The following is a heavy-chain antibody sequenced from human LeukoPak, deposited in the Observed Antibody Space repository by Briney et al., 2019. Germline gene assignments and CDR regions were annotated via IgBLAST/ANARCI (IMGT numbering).Heavy chain of an antibody. CDR3: ARESRGPFGVVIIDY. J-gene: IGHJ4*02. V-gene: IGHV4-61*02. D-gene: IGHD3-3*01. CDR1: GGSISSGSYY. Sequence: PSETLSLTCTVSGGSISSGSYYWSWIRQPAGKGLEWIGRIYTSGSTNYNPSLKSRVTISVDTSKNQFSLKLSSVTAADTAVYYCARESRGPFGVVIIDYWGQGTLVTVSS. CDR2: IYTSGST.